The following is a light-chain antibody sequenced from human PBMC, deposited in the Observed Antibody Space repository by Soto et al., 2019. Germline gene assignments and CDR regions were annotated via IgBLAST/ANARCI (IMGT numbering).Light chain of an antibody. V-gene: IGLV1-44*01. J-gene: IGLJ2*01. CDR2: SNN. CDR3: AAWDDSLNGPVV. CDR1: SSNIGSNT. Sequence: QSVLTQPPSASWTPGQRVTISCSGSSSNIGSNTVNWYQQLPGTAPKLLIYSNNQRPSGVPDRFSGSKSGTSASLAISGLQSEDESDYYCAAWDDSLNGPVVFGGGTKLTVL.